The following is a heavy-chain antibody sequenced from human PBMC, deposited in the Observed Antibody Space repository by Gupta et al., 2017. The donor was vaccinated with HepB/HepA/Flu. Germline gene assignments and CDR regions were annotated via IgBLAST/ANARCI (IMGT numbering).Heavy chain of an antibody. CDR1: GFRFTNYW. CDR3: AGGRDAFDI. D-gene: IGHD3-10*01. CDR2: IYPGDSDT. V-gene: IGHV5-51*01. J-gene: IGHJ3*02. Sequence: EVQLVQPGAEVKKPGESLKISCKGSGFRFTNYWIGWVRQMPGKGLEWMGIIYPGDSDTRYGPSFQGLVTISADKSISTSYLQWSXLXASDTAXYYCAGGRDAFDIWGQGTMVTVSS.